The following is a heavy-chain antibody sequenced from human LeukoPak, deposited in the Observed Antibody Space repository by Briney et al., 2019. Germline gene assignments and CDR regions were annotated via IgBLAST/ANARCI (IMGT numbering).Heavy chain of an antibody. V-gene: IGHV3-23*01. CDR3: AKGSRSARPYYFDY. J-gene: IGHJ4*02. CDR2: ISDTGGST. D-gene: IGHD6-6*01. CDR1: GFTFRNYA. Sequence: PGGSLRLSCAASGFTFRNYAMSWVRQAPGKGLEWVSAISDTGGSTCYADSVKGRFTISRDNYKNTLYLQMNSLRAEDTAIYYCAKGSRSARPYYFDYWGQGTLVTVSS.